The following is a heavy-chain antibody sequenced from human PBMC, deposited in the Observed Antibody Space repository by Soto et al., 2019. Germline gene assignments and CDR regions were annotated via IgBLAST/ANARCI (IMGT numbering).Heavy chain of an antibody. J-gene: IGHJ4*02. V-gene: IGHV1-2*02. CDR1: WYTFSDYY. Sequence: ASVKVSCKASWYTFSDYYIHWVRQAPGQGLEWMGWINPNSGGTKYAPKFQGGVTMTRDTSITTAYMELSRLRSGDTAVYYCAREPATAKPEGVDFWGQGTLVTVSS. CDR2: INPNSGGT. CDR3: AREPATAKPEGVDF. D-gene: IGHD1-1*01.